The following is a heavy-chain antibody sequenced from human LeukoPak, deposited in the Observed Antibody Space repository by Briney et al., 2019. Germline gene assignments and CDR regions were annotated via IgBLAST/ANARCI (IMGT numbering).Heavy chain of an antibody. CDR3: VRDRAYGSGKNWFDP. V-gene: IGHV4-59*01. J-gene: IGHJ5*02. CDR2: IDDSGSA. CDR1: GDSIRSYY. Sequence: SETLSLTCTVSGDSIRSYYWSWIRQPPGKGLEWIGHIDDSGSANRHPSLRSQVTISVDTSKNQFSLKLSSVTAADTAVYFCVRDRAYGSGKNWFDPWGQGTQVTVSS. D-gene: IGHD3-10*01.